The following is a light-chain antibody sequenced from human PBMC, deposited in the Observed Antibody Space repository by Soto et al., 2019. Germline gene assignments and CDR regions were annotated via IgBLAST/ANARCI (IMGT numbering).Light chain of an antibody. CDR1: SSNIGRNY. J-gene: IGLJ1*01. Sequence: QSVLTQPPSASGTPGQGVTISCSGSSSNIGRNYVYWYQQLPGTAPKLLIYNNNQRPSGVPDRFTASKSGTSASLAIRGLRSDDEADYYCSSWDGSLSGDVFGAGTKVTVL. CDR3: SSWDGSLSGDV. CDR2: NNN. V-gene: IGLV1-47*02.